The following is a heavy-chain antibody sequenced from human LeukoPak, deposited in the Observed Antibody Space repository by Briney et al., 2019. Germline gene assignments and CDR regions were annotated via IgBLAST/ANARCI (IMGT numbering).Heavy chain of an antibody. CDR1: GYTFTVYY. CDR2: INPNSGGT. J-gene: IGHJ4*02. CDR3: ARGECTSCTWGYYFDY. D-gene: IGHD2-2*01. Sequence: ASVTVSSKASGYTFTVYYMHWVRQAPGQGLEWMGWINPNSGGTNYAQKFQGRVTMTRDTSISTAYMELSRLRSDDTAVYYCARGECTSCTWGYYFDYWGQGTLVTVSP. V-gene: IGHV1-2*02.